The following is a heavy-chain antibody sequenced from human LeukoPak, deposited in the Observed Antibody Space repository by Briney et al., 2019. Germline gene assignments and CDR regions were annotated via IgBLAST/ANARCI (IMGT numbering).Heavy chain of an antibody. CDR1: GFTFSSYA. CDR2: ISGSGGST. J-gene: IGHJ4*02. Sequence: GGSLRLSCAASGFTFSSYAMSWVRQAPGKGLEWVSAISGSGGSTYYADPVKGRFTISRDNSKNTLYLQMNNLRAEDTAVYYCAKTRPLDSSSWSHGDYWGQGTLVTVSS. D-gene: IGHD6-13*01. CDR3: AKTRPLDSSSWSHGDY. V-gene: IGHV3-23*01.